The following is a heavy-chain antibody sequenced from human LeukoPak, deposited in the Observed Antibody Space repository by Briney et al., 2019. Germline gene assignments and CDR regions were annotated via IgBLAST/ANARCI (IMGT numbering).Heavy chain of an antibody. CDR2: INQGGSA. CDR3: ARDIGGAPPYYYYYMDV. J-gene: IGHJ6*03. D-gene: IGHD1-26*01. V-gene: IGHV4-30-2*01. Sequence: SETLSLTCAVSGDSIINNIYYWNWIRQPPGKGLEWIGYINQGGSAYYNPSLESRVTISVDTSQNRFSLKLNSVTAADTAVYYCARDIGGAPPYYYYYMDVWGEGTTVTVSS. CDR1: GDSIINNIYY.